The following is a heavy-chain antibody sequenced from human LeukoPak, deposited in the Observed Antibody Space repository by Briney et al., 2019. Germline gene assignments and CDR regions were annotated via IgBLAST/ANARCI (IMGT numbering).Heavy chain of an antibody. CDR2: IRYDGSNK. Sequence: PGGSLRLSCAASGFTFSSYGMHWVRQAPGKGLEWVAFIRYDGSNKYYADSVKGRFTISRDNAKNSLYLQMNSLRAEDTAVYYCARVGGSYYYDSSGFFVWGQGTLVTVSS. D-gene: IGHD3-22*01. V-gene: IGHV3-30*02. CDR1: GFTFSSYG. J-gene: IGHJ4*02. CDR3: ARVGGSYYYDSSGFFV.